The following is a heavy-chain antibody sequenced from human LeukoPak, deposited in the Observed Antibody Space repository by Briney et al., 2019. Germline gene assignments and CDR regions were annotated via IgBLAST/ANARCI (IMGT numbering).Heavy chain of an antibody. Sequence: GGSLRLSCAASGFTFSSYWISWVRQAPGKGLEWVANIKQDGSEKYYVDSVKGRFTISRDNAKNSLYLQMNSLRAEDTAVYYCARGSGCSSTSCYVDYYYYYMDVWGKGTTVTVSS. CDR3: ARGSGCSSTSCYVDYYYYYMDV. J-gene: IGHJ6*03. V-gene: IGHV3-7*01. CDR1: GFTFSSYW. CDR2: IKQDGSEK. D-gene: IGHD2-2*01.